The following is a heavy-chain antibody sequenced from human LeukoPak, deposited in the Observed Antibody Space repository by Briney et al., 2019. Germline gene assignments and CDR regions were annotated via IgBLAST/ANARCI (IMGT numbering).Heavy chain of an antibody. CDR2: IYYSGST. CDR1: GGSISSYY. D-gene: IGHD6-13*01. Sequence: PSETLSLTCTVSGGSISSYYWSWIRQPPGKGLEWIGYIYYSGSTNYNPSLKSRVTISVDTSKNQFSLKLSSVTAADTAVYYCARDGSGYSSSWYYLDYWGQGTLVTVSS. CDR3: ARDGSGYSSSWYYLDY. V-gene: IGHV4-59*01. J-gene: IGHJ4*02.